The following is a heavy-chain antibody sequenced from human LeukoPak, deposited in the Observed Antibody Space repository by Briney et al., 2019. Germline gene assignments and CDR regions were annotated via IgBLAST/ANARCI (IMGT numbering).Heavy chain of an antibody. J-gene: IGHJ6*02. D-gene: IGHD3-10*01. V-gene: IGHV3-74*01. CDR1: GFTFSSYW. CDR3: ARDRDTMVRGGSYHGMDV. Sequence: GGSLRLSCAASGFTFSSYWMHWVRQAPGKGLVWVSRINSDGSSTSYADSVKGRFTISRDNAKNTLYLQMNSLRAEDTAVYYCARDRDTMVRGGSYHGMDVWGQGTTVTVSS. CDR2: INSDGSST.